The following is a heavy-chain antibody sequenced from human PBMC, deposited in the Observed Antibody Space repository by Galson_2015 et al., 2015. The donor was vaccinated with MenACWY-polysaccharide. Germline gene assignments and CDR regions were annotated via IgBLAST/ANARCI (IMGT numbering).Heavy chain of an antibody. CDR3: ARVEKYSGSYYILH. V-gene: IGHV4-38-2*01. CDR2: IYHSGST. CDR1: GYSISSGYY. J-gene: IGHJ4*02. Sequence: SETLSLTCAVSGYSISSGYYWGWIRQPPGKGLEWIGSIYHSGSTYYNPSLKSRFTISVDTSKNQFSLKLSSVTAADMAVYYCARVEKYSGSYYILHWGQGTLVTVSS. D-gene: IGHD1-26*01.